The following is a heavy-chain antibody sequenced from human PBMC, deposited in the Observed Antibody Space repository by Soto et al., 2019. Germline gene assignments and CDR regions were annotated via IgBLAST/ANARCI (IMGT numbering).Heavy chain of an antibody. Sequence: QIQLLQSGGDVKKPGASVKVSCKASGYIFTNYGVSWVRQAPGQGLEWMGWISGNNGKKNYAQECQGRVTMNTDTSTSTAYMELSSLRSDDTAVYFCARQYCGADCNTHDPIDMWGQGTMVTVSS. CDR2: ISGNNGKK. V-gene: IGHV1-18*01. D-gene: IGHD2-21*02. J-gene: IGHJ3*02. CDR3: ARQYCGADCNTHDPIDM. CDR1: GYIFTNYG.